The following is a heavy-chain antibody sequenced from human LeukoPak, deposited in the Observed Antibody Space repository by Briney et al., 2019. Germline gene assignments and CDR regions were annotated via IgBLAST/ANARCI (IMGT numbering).Heavy chain of an antibody. V-gene: IGHV3-23*01. CDR2: ITTGGPNT. J-gene: IGHJ4*02. Sequence: GGSLRLSCTASGFTFSSYTMSWVRQAPGKGLKWVSTITTGGPNTYYADSVKGRFTVSRDDSKNTLYLQMDSLRAEDTAAYYCAKDGGLWVSAHWGDSWGRGTLVTVSS. CDR3: AKDGGLWVSAHWGDS. D-gene: IGHD7-27*01. CDR1: GFTFSSYT.